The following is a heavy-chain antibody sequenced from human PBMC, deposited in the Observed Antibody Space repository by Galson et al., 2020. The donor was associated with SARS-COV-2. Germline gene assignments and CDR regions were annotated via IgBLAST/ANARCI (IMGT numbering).Heavy chain of an antibody. CDR2: INPRDDIT. Sequence: GESLKISCKASGYTFTSYYLHWVRQAPGQGLEWVGIINPRDDITAYAQKFQGRVTMTRDTSTSTVYMELSSLRPEDTAVYYCAREWGDTSLSVFDCWGRGTLVTVSS. CDR3: AREWGDTSLSVFDC. J-gene: IGHJ4*02. CDR1: GYTFTSYY. V-gene: IGHV1-46*01. D-gene: IGHD2-21*01.